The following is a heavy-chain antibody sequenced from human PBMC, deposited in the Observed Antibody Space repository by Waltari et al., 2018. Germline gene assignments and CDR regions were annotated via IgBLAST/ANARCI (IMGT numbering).Heavy chain of an antibody. D-gene: IGHD5-12*01. Sequence: QVQLQESGPGLVRPSDTLSLPCTVYGGSVSSPYWGWFRQPPGKGLEWIGHIYDSGTTNLNPSLKNRVSISADTLKNQFSLTLYSVTAADTAVYYCAREGGNSVYADFRYFDYWGQGILVTASS. CDR1: GGSVSSPY. J-gene: IGHJ4*02. CDR3: AREGGNSVYADFRYFDY. CDR2: IYDSGTT. V-gene: IGHV4-59*02.